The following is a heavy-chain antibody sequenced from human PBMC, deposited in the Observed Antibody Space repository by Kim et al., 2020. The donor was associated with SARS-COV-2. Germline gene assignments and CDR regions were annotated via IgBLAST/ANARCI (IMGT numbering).Heavy chain of an antibody. D-gene: IGHD1-26*01. V-gene: IGHV3-33*01. CDR3: ARYRDYYHYGMDV. J-gene: IGHJ6*02. CDR1: GFTFSAYG. CDR2: IWYDGSNK. Sequence: GGSLRLSCAASGFTFSAYGMHWVRQAPGKGLEWVALIWYDGSNKYYADSVKDRFTISRDNSRNTLYLQMISLRAEDTAVYYCARYRDYYHYGMDVWGQGT.